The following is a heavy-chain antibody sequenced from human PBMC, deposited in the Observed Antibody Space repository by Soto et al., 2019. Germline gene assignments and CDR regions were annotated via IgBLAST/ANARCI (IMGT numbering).Heavy chain of an antibody. Sequence: GESLKISCMGSAYSFTSYWISWVRQMHVKGLEWKGRIDPSDSYTNYSPSFHGHVTISADKSISTAYLQWSSLKASDTAMYYCARPLLSRVDFGPWGKGTLVAFSS. CDR2: IDPSDSYT. CDR1: AYSFTSYW. V-gene: IGHV5-10-1*01. J-gene: IGHJ5*01. D-gene: IGHD3-16*02. CDR3: ARPLLSRVDFGP.